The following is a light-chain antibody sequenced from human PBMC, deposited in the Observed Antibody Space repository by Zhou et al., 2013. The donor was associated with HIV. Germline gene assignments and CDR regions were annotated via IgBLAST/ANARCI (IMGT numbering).Light chain of an antibody. J-gene: IGKJ5*01. V-gene: IGKV3-20*01. CDR2: GAS. Sequence: EIVLTQSPGTLSLSPGEGATLSCRVSQTVSRSYLAWYQQKPGQAPRLLISGASTRALGIPDRFSGSGSGTDFTLSISRLEPEDFAVYYCQQYDRSPITFGQGTRLE. CDR1: QTVSRSY. CDR3: QQYDRSPIT.